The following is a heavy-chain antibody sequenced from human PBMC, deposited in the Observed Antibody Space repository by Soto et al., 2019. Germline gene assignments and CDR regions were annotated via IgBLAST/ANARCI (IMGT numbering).Heavy chain of an antibody. Sequence: GGSLRLSCAASGFTFSSYWMSWVCQAPGKGLEWVANIKQDGSEKYYVDSVKGRFTISRDNAKNSLYLQMNSLRAGDTAVYYCARGDSNDAFDIWGQGTLVTVSS. CDR1: GFTFSSYW. CDR2: IKQDGSEK. D-gene: IGHD3-22*01. V-gene: IGHV3-7*01. CDR3: ARGDSNDAFDI. J-gene: IGHJ3*02.